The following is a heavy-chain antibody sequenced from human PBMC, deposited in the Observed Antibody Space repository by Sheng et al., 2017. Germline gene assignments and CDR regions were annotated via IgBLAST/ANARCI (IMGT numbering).Heavy chain of an antibody. J-gene: IGHJ4*02. Sequence: EVQLVESGGGLVQLGGSLRLSCAASGFTFNNYEMNWVRQAPGKGPEWVSHISSSGNSIYYADFAKGRFTISRDNAENSLYLQMNSLRAEDTAVYYCARDQSPDFQNYFRLLGPGNAGHRLL. V-gene: IGHV3-48*03. CDR1: GFTFNNYE. CDR3: ARDQSPDFQNYFRL. CDR2: ISSSGNSI.